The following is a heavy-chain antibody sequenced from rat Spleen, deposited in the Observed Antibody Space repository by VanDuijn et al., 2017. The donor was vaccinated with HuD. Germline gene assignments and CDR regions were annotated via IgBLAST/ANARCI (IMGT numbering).Heavy chain of an antibody. D-gene: IGHD1-2*01. CDR2: ISPDGGDT. J-gene: IGHJ4*01. CDR1: GFTFNNYW. Sequence: EVQLVESGGGLVQPGRSLKLSCVASGFTFNNYWMTWIRQSPGKGLEWVASISPDGGDTYYPDSVKGRFTISRDNAENTVYLQMNSLTSEDTATYFCGKDMNYYSTYPFYVMGAWGQGTSVTVSS. CDR3: GKDMNYYSTYPFYVMGA. V-gene: IGHV5-58*01.